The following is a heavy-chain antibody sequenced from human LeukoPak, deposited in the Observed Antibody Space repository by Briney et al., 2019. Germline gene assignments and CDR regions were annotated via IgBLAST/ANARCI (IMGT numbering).Heavy chain of an antibody. CDR1: GFTFSSYA. J-gene: IGHJ4*02. CDR3: AKDLAYSGSYLDYFDY. CDR2: ISGSGGST. D-gene: IGHD1-26*01. Sequence: PGGSLRLSCAASGFTFSSYAMSWVRQAPGKGLEWVSAISGSGGSTYYADSVKGRFTISRDNSKNTLYLQMNGLRAEDTAVYYCAKDLAYSGSYLDYFDYWGQGTLVTVSS. V-gene: IGHV3-23*01.